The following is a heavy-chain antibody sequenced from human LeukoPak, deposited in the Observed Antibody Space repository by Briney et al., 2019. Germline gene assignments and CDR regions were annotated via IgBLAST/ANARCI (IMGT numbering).Heavy chain of an antibody. CDR1: GFTFTNAW. J-gene: IGHJ4*02. Sequence: PGGSLRLSCVDSGFTFTNAWMSWVRQAPGKGLEWIGRIKSKTDGETTNYAEPVRGRFTISRDDSKSAVYLQMNSLKIEDTAVYYCTTDLGTYYHGSQRLIPIVYWGQGTLVTVSS. CDR3: TTDLGTYYHGSQRLIPIVY. V-gene: IGHV3-15*01. CDR2: IKSKTDGETT. D-gene: IGHD3-10*01.